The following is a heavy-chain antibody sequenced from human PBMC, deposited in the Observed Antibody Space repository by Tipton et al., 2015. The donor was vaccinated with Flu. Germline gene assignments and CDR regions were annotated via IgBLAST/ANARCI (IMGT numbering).Heavy chain of an antibody. CDR2: MNPNSGNT. CDR3: ARGPAIFGVVIISDYYYYGMDV. J-gene: IGHJ6*02. D-gene: IGHD3-3*01. CDR1: GYTFTSYD. Sequence: VQSGAEVKKPGASVKVSCKASGYTFTSYDINWVRQATGQGLEWMGWMNPNSGNTGYAQKFQGRVTMTRSTSISTAYMELSSLRSEDTAVYYCARGPAIFGVVIISDYYYYGMDVWGQGTTVTVSS. V-gene: IGHV1-8*01.